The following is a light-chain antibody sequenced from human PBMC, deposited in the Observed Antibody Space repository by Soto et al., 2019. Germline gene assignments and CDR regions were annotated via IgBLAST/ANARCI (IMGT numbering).Light chain of an antibody. J-gene: IGLJ2*01. CDR3: AAWDDSLRAVV. CDR2: RNH. Sequence: QSALTQSPSASATPGRRVTISCSGGRSNIGTYTVNWYQQLQWTAPTLLIFRNHQRPSGVPDRFSGSKSGTTASLAISGPQSEYEDDYYCAAWDDSLRAVVFGGGTKLTVL. V-gene: IGLV1-44*01. CDR1: RSNIGTYT.